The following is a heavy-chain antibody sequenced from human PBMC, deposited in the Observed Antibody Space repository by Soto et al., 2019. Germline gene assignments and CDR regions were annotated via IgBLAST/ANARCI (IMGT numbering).Heavy chain of an antibody. CDR3: ARTDYGAYPWWFDP. V-gene: IGHV4-30-4*01. J-gene: IGHJ5*02. CDR2: IYYSGST. D-gene: IGHD4-17*01. CDR1: GGSISSGDYY. Sequence: SETLSLTCTVSGGSISSGDYYWSWIRQPPGKGLEWIGYIYYSGSTYYNPSLKSRVTISVDTSKNQFSLKLSSVTAADTAVYYSARTDYGAYPWWFDPWGQGTQVTVSS.